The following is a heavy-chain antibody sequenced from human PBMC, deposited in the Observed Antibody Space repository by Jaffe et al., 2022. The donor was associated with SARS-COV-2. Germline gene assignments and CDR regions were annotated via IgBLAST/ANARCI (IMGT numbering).Heavy chain of an antibody. CDR3: ARCAMVRGVENAFDI. V-gene: IGHV4-34*01. Sequence: QVQLQQWGAGLLKPSETLSLTCAVYGGSFSGYYWSWIRQPPGKGLEWIGEINHSGSTNYNPSLKSRVTISVDTSKNQFSLKLSSVTAADTAVYYCARCAMVRGVENAFDIWGQGTMVTVSS. CDR2: INHSGST. J-gene: IGHJ3*02. D-gene: IGHD3-10*01. CDR1: GGSFSGYY.